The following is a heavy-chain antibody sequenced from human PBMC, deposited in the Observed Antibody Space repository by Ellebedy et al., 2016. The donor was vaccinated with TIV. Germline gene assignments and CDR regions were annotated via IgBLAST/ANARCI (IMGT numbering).Heavy chain of an antibody. CDR3: ARETYGPGAFDI. D-gene: IGHD4-17*01. Sequence: GGSLRLSXAASGFTFSTYTMNWVRQAPGKGLEWVSSITSSTAYIYYADSLKGRFTISRDNAKSSLYLHMNRLRAEDTAMYYCARETYGPGAFDIWGQGTIVTVSS. CDR2: ITSSTAYI. CDR1: GFTFSTYT. V-gene: IGHV3-21*01. J-gene: IGHJ3*02.